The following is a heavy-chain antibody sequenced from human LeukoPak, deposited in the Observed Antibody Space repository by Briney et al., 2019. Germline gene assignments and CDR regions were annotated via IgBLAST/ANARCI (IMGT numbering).Heavy chain of an antibody. CDR2: ISSSSSTI. Sequence: GGSLRLSCAASGFMFSGYEMYWVRQAPGKGLEWVSYISSSSSTIYYADSVKGRFTISGDNAKNSLSLQMNSLRAEDTAVFYCARQSRPGYFDYWGQGTLVTVSS. V-gene: IGHV3-48*03. CDR1: GFMFSGYE. CDR3: ARQSRPGYFDY. J-gene: IGHJ4*02.